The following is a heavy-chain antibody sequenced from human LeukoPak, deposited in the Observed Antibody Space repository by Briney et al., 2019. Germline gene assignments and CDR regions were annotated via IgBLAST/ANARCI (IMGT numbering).Heavy chain of an antibody. J-gene: IGHJ4*02. D-gene: IGHD4-23*01. CDR2: ISSSSSYI. Sequence: GGSLRLSCAASEFTFSSYSMNWVRQAPGKGLEWVSSISSSSSYIYYADSVKGRFTISRDNAKNSLYLQMNSLRAEDTAVYYCARDTFVTTVVTRFDYWGQGTLVTVSS. CDR3: ARDTFVTTVVTRFDY. CDR1: EFTFSSYS. V-gene: IGHV3-21*01.